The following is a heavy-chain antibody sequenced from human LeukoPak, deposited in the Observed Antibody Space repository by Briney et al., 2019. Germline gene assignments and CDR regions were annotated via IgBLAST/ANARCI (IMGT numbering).Heavy chain of an antibody. CDR1: GFTFDDYA. CDR3: ARDIGKPYYDYVWGSYRHDYYYYYMDV. J-gene: IGHJ6*03. CDR2: ISWNSGSI. V-gene: IGHV3-9*01. D-gene: IGHD3-16*02. Sequence: GGSLRLSCAASGFTFDDYAMHWVRQAPGKGLEWVSGISWNSGSIGYADSVKGRFTISRDNAKNSLYLQMNSLRAEDTAVYYCARDIGKPYYDYVWGSYRHDYYYYYMDVWGKGTTVTVSS.